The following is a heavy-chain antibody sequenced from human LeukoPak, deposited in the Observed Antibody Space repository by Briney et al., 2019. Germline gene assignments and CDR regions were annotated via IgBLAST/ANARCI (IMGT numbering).Heavy chain of an antibody. D-gene: IGHD2-21*02. J-gene: IGHJ4*02. CDR2: INHSGST. Sequence: SETLSLTCTVSGGSISSYYWSWIRQPPGKGLEWIGEINHSGSTNYNPSLKSRATISVDTSKNQFSLKLSSVTAADTAVYYCASRRIVVVTAHMQDWGQGTLVTVSS. CDR3: ASRRIVVVTAHMQD. CDR1: GGSISSYY. V-gene: IGHV4-34*01.